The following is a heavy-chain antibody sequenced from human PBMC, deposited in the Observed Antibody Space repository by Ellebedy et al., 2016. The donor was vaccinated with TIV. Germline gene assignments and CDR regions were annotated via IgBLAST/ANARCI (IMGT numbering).Heavy chain of an antibody. CDR1: GFPFSTYA. V-gene: IGHV3-23*01. Sequence: GESLKISCAASGFPFSTYAMSSVRQAPGKGLEWVSTISGSGGSTYFADSVKGRFTISRDNSKNTLYLQMNSLGAEDTAVYYCAKHPSTRGITISHDYWGQGALVTVSS. CDR2: ISGSGGST. CDR3: AKHPSTRGITISHDY. J-gene: IGHJ4*02. D-gene: IGHD3-10*01.